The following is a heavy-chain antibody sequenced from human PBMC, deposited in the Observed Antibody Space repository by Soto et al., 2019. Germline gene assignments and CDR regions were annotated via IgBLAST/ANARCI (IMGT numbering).Heavy chain of an antibody. CDR1: GGSFSGYY. CDR3: ARAAYYYGSGSPTRLFDY. D-gene: IGHD3-10*01. Sequence: PSETLSLTCAVYGGSFSGYYWSWIRQPPGKGLEWIGEINHSGSTNYNPSLKSRVTISVDTSKNQFSLKLSSVTAADTAVYYCARAAYYYGSGSPTRLFDYWGQGTLVTVSS. CDR2: INHSGST. J-gene: IGHJ4*02. V-gene: IGHV4-34*01.